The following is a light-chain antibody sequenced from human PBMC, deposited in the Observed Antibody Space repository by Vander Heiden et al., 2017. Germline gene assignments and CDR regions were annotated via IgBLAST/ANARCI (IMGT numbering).Light chain of an antibody. CDR2: DAS. Sequence: DIQMTQSPSSLSASVGDRLTITCPASQDISNYLNWYQQKPGKAPKPLIYDASNLETGVPSRFSGSGSGTDFTFTISSLQPEDIATYYCQQYDNLPLTFGGGTKVEIK. J-gene: IGKJ4*01. CDR3: QQYDNLPLT. CDR1: QDISNY. V-gene: IGKV1-33*01.